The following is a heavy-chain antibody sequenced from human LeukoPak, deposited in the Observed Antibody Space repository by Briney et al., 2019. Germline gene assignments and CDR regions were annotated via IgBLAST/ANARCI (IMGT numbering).Heavy chain of an antibody. V-gene: IGHV1-69*05. CDR2: IIPIFGTA. CDR3: ARLSCGGDCRRFDY. Sequence: GASVKVSCKASGGTFSSDAISWVRQAPGQGLEWMGRIIPIFGTANYAQKFQGRVTITTDESTSTAYMELSSLRSEDTAVYYCARLSCGGDCRRFDYWGQGTLVTVSS. D-gene: IGHD2-21*02. J-gene: IGHJ4*02. CDR1: GGTFSSDA.